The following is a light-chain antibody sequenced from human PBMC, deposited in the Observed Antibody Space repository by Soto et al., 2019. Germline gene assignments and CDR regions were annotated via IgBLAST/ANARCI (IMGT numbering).Light chain of an antibody. V-gene: IGLV1-40*01. CDR1: SSNIGAGYD. Sequence: QSALAQPPSVSGAPGQRVTISCTGSSSNIGAGYDVHWYQQLPGTAPKVLIYVNSNRPSGVPDRFSGSKSGTSASLAITGLQAEDEADYYCHSYDSSLSGYVFGTGTKVTVL. J-gene: IGLJ1*01. CDR3: HSYDSSLSGYV. CDR2: VNS.